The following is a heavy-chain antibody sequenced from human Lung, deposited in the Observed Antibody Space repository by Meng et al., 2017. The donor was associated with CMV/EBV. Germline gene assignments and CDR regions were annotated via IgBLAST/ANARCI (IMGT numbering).Heavy chain of an antibody. V-gene: IGHV3-30-3*01. CDR3: ARSYGDYVLGYFDY. CDR1: GISLISYA. D-gene: IGHD4-17*01. J-gene: IGHJ4*02. CDR2: KSYDGSNK. Sequence: ASGISLISYAMRRVRQAPGKGLECVAVKSYDGSNKYYADSVKGRFTISRDNSKNTLYLQMNSLRAEDTAVYYCARSYGDYVLGYFDYWGQGTLVTVSS.